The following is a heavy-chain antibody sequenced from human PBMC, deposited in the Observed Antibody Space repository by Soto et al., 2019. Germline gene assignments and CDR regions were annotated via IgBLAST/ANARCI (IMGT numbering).Heavy chain of an antibody. D-gene: IGHD3-9*01. V-gene: IGHV4-30-2*01. CDR2: LSYSGST. J-gene: IGHJ3*01. CDR1: GGSINSGGYS. Sequence: QLQLQESGSRLVKPSQTLSLTCVVSGGSINSGGYSWSWIRQPPGEGLEWIGYLSYSGSTNHNPSLKSRVTISIDRSKTQVALKLSSVTAADTAVYDCARTSDDVLTGRYDALDLLGQGTMVTVS. CDR3: ARTSDDVLTGRYDALDL.